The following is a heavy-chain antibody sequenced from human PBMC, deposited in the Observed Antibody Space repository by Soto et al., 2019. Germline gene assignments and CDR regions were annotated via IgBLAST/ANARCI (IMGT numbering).Heavy chain of an antibody. CDR2: ISYNGGNK. Sequence: QVQLVESGGGVVQPGRSLRVSCAASGFTFSHYAMQWVRQAPGKGLEWVALISYNGGNKYSADSVKGRFTISRDNSKDTLYLQMNSLRPEDTAVYYCARDARTTVTTRGVWYFDLWGHGTLVTVSS. CDR3: ARDARTTVTTRGVWYFDL. V-gene: IGHV3-30-3*01. J-gene: IGHJ2*01. CDR1: GFTFSHYA. D-gene: IGHD4-17*01.